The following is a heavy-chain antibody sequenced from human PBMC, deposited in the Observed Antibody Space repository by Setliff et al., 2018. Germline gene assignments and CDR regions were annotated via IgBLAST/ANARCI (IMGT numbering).Heavy chain of an antibody. D-gene: IGHD3-10*01. V-gene: IGHV4-34*12. CDR3: ARHATYYHGSGNLPFDS. CDR2: IMPGRDT. Sequence: KPSETLSLTCAVYGDSLSGYYWSWIRQSPKKGLEWIGEIMPGRDTLYSPSLESRLTITIDTSKSQFSLKLSSVTAADTAVYYCARHATYYHGSGNLPFDSWGQGTLVTVSS. J-gene: IGHJ4*02. CDR1: GDSLSGYY.